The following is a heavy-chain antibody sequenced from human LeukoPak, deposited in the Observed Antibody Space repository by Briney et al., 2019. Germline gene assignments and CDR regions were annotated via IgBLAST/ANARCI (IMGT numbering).Heavy chain of an antibody. CDR2: TNTNTGNP. V-gene: IGHV7-4-1*02. Sequence: ASVKVSCKASGYTFTSYSMNWVPQAPGQGLEWLGWTNTNTGNPTYAQGFTGRFVFSLDTSINTAYLQISSLKAEDTAVYYCARVVHPYDYESSGLTYDAFDIWGQGTMVTVSS. J-gene: IGHJ3*02. CDR3: ARVVHPYDYESSGLTYDAFDI. D-gene: IGHD3-22*01. CDR1: GYTFTSYS.